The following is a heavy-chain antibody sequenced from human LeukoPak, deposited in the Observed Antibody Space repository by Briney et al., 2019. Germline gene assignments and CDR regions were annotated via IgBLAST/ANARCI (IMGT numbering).Heavy chain of an antibody. CDR2: ISSSSSYL. J-gene: IGHJ4*02. CDR1: GFTFSTYT. V-gene: IGHV3-21*01. Sequence: PGGSLRLSCAASGFTFSTYTMNWARQAPGKGLEWVSSISSSSSYLYYADSVKGRFTISRDNAKNSLYLQMNSLRAEDTAVYYCARLFYGAPDYWGQGTLVTVSS. CDR3: ARLFYGAPDY. D-gene: IGHD3-3*01.